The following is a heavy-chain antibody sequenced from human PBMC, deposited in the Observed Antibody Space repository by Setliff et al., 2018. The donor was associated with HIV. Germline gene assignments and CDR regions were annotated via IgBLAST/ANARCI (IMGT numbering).Heavy chain of an antibody. CDR3: ARGRRKTLAVSGTRYFDF. V-gene: IGHV4-34*01. CDR1: GGSLSGFY. J-gene: IGHJ4*02. CDR2: VTHSGST. D-gene: IGHD6-19*01. Sequence: SETLSLTCAVYGGSLSGFYWTFIRQSPGKGLEWIGEVTHSGSTTYDPSLKSRITISVDTSKNQFSLKLTSVTAADMGVYYCARGRRKTLAVSGTRYFDFWGQGTLVTVSS.